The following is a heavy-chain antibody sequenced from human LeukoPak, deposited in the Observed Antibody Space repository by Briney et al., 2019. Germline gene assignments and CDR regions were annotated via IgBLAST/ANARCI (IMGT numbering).Heavy chain of an antibody. V-gene: IGHV4-59*01. CDR2: IYYNGST. CDR3: ARSFGDRSGYFPQPLSFDP. J-gene: IGHJ5*02. Sequence: TSSETLSLTCTVSGGSISSYYWSWIRQPPGKGLEWIGYIYYNGSTNYNPSLKSRVAISVDTSKNQFSLKLSSVTAADTAVYYCARSFGDRSGYFPQPLSFDPWGQGTLVAVSS. CDR1: GGSISSYY. D-gene: IGHD3-22*01.